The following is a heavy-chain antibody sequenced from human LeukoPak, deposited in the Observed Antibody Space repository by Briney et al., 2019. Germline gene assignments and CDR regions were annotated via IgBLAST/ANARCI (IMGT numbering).Heavy chain of an antibody. CDR2: IYASGIT. CDR3: ARGSTGVTVTTVTTSRYWYFDL. Sequence: SETLSLTCTVSGGSISSYYWSWIRQPAGKGLEWIGRIYASGITNYNPSLKSRVTMSVDTSKNQFSLKLSSVTAADTAVYYCARGSTGVTVTTVTTSRYWYFDLWGRGTLVTVSS. V-gene: IGHV4-4*07. J-gene: IGHJ2*01. CDR1: GGSISSYY. D-gene: IGHD4-17*01.